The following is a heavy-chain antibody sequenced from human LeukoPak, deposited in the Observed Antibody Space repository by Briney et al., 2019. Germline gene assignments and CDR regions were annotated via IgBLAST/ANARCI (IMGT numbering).Heavy chain of an antibody. Sequence: GESLKISCKGSGYRFTSYWIGWVGQMPGKGLEWMGIIYPGDSDTRYSPSFQGQVTISADKSTSTAYLQWSSLKASDTAMYFCARHYNYFDPWGQGTLVTVSS. CDR3: ARHYNYFDP. J-gene: IGHJ5*02. CDR1: GYRFTSYW. V-gene: IGHV5-51*01. CDR2: IYPGDSDT.